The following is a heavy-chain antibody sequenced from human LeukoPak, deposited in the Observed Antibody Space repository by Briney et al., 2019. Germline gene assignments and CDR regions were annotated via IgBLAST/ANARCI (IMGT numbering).Heavy chain of an antibody. CDR1: GYTFTGYY. CDR3: ASGYGDYITLYGMDV. V-gene: IGHV1-2*06. Sequence: ASVKVSCKASGYTFTGYYMHWVRQAPGQGLEWMGRINPNSGGTNYAQKFQGRVTMTRDTSISTAYMELSRLRSDDTAVYYCASGYGDYITLYGMDVWGQGTTVTVSS. D-gene: IGHD4-17*01. J-gene: IGHJ6*02. CDR2: INPNSGGT.